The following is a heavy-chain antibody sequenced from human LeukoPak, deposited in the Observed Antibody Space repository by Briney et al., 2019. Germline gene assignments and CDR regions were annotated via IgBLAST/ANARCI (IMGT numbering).Heavy chain of an antibody. Sequence: GGSLRLSCAASGFTVSSNYMSWVRQAPGKGLEWVSVIYSGGSTYYADSVKGRFTISRDNSKNTLYLQMNSLRAEDTAVYYCAGVKGGSSWYTAYYMDVWGKGTTVTVSS. CDR3: AGVKGGSSWYTAYYMDV. V-gene: IGHV3-53*01. J-gene: IGHJ6*03. D-gene: IGHD6-13*01. CDR1: GFTVSSNY. CDR2: IYSGGST.